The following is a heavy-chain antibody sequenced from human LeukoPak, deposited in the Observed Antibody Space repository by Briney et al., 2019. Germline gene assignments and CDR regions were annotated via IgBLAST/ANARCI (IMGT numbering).Heavy chain of an antibody. CDR2: ISYDGNNK. J-gene: IGHJ4*02. CDR3: AKDRSSSSPDY. CDR1: GFTFSSYG. V-gene: IGHV3-30*18. D-gene: IGHD6-6*01. Sequence: PGGSLRLSCAASGFTFSSYGFDWVRQAPGKGLEWVAVISYDGNNKYYADSVKGRFTISRDNSKNTLYLQMNSLSSEDTAVYYCAKDRSSSSPDYWGQGILVTVSS.